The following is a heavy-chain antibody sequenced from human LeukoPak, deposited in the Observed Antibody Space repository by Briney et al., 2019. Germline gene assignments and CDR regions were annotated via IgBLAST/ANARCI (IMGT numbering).Heavy chain of an antibody. J-gene: IGHJ4*02. CDR1: GFTFSGYA. D-gene: IGHD3-10*01. Sequence: PGGSLRLSCAASGFTFSGYAMSWVRQAPGKGLEWVSTISGGGGSTYYAGSVKGRFTISRDNSKNTLSLQMNTLRAEDTAVYYCNYYGTGTPQYFDYWGQGTLVTVSS. V-gene: IGHV3-23*01. CDR2: ISGGGGST. CDR3: NYYGTGTPQYFDY.